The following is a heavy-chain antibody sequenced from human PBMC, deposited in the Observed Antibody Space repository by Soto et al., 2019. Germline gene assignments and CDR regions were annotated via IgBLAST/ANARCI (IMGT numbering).Heavy chain of an antibody. J-gene: IGHJ5*02. CDR2: IYYSGST. Sequence: KTSETLSLTCTVSGDSINSADYYWSWIRQPPGKGLEWIGHIYYSGSTYYSPSLKSRVTISIDTSKNQFSLKMTSVTAADTAVYYCARDRGSTWMYKWFGPWGQGTQVTVSS. D-gene: IGHD6-13*01. CDR1: GDSINSADYY. CDR3: ARDRGSTWMYKWFGP. V-gene: IGHV4-30-4*01.